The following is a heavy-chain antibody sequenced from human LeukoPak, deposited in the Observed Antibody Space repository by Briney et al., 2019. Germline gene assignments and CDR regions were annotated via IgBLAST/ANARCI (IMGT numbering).Heavy chain of an antibody. Sequence: GGSLRLSCAGSGFALKSYSLTWVRQAPGKGLEWVSSISSTSAYIHYADSVKGRFTISRDNVDNVVYLEMNSLGAEDTATYYCARVAVSGPTGWFDXXXQGTLVIVSS. J-gene: IGHJ5*01. CDR3: ARVAVSGPTGWFDX. CDR2: ISSTSAYI. D-gene: IGHD2-8*02. V-gene: IGHV3-21*01. CDR1: GFALKSYS.